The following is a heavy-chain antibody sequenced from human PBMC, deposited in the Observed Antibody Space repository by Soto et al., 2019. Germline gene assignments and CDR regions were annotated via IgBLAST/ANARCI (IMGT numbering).Heavy chain of an antibody. Sequence: GGSLRLSCAASGFTFSSYSMNWVRQAPGKGLEWVSSISSSSSYIYYADSVKGRFTISRDNAKNSLYLQMNSLRAEDTAVYYCARERSAGTYSWFDPWGQGTLVTVSS. CDR3: ARERSAGTYSWFDP. J-gene: IGHJ5*02. CDR1: GFTFSSYS. CDR2: ISSSSSYI. V-gene: IGHV3-21*01. D-gene: IGHD6-13*01.